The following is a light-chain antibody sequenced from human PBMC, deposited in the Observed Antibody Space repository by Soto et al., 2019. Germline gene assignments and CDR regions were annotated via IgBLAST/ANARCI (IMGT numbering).Light chain of an antibody. CDR1: SSDVGGYNY. V-gene: IGLV2-8*01. J-gene: IGLJ3*02. CDR2: EVT. CDR3: SSHAGIINVV. Sequence: QSALTQPPSASGSPGQSVTISCTGTSSDVGGYNYVSWYQQHPGKAPKLMIYEVTKRPSGVPDRFSGSKSGNTASLTVSGLLAEDEADYYCSSHAGIINVVFGGGTSSPS.